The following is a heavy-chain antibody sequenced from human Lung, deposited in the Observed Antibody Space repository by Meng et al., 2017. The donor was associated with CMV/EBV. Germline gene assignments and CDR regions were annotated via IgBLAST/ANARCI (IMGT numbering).Heavy chain of an antibody. J-gene: IGHJ3*01. CDR2: IYSDGIST. CDR1: GINLNTYW. CDR3: AREPGRGAFDV. Sequence: SLKISCAVSGINLNTYWMHWVRQVPGKGLVWLSRIYSDGISTRYADSVKGRFTISRDNTNNTLYLQMNGLRAGDTAVYYCAREPGRGAFDVWGQGTRSPSPQ. V-gene: IGHV3-74*01. D-gene: IGHD3-10*01.